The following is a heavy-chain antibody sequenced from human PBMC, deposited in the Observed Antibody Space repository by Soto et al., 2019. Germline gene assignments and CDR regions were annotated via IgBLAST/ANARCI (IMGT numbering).Heavy chain of an antibody. D-gene: IGHD6-19*01. Sequence: GTGPPLVNPTQTLTLTCTVSGFSLDSRGKCVGWIRQSPGKALEWLALIDWEDDEYYTPSLRTRLTISKDTSKNQVVLTMTNMDTVDTATYYWARIKAGSSGPFDAWAPGVPVTVS. CDR3: ARIKAGSSGPFDA. CDR2: IDWEDDE. V-gene: IGHV2-70*13. CDR1: GFSLDSRGKC. J-gene: IGHJ4*02.